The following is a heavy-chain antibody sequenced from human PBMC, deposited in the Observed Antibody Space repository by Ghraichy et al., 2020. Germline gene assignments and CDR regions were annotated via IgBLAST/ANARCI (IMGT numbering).Heavy chain of an antibody. Sequence: SETLSLTCTVSGGSISSSSYYWGWIRQPPGKGLEWIGSIYYSGSTYYNPSLKSRVTISVDTSKNQFSLKLSSVTAADTAVYYCARYCGGDCYPDFDYWGQGTLVTVSS. CDR1: GGSISSSSYY. D-gene: IGHD2-21*01. CDR2: IYYSGST. V-gene: IGHV4-39*07. CDR3: ARYCGGDCYPDFDY. J-gene: IGHJ4*02.